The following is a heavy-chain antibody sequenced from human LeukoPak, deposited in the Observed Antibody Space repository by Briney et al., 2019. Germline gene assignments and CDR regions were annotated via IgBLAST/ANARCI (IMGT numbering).Heavy chain of an antibody. CDR2: IHDSGTT. CDR1: GASITSSHW. V-gene: IGHV4-4*02. D-gene: IGHD3-16*01. J-gene: IGHJ4*02. Sequence: SGTLSLTCAVSGASITSSHWWSWARQPPGKGLEWIGEIHDSGTTNYKPSLKSRVTMSLDKSNNQISLKLTSVTAADTAVYYCASSNYDYAVHWGQGTLVTVSS. CDR3: ASSNYDYAVH.